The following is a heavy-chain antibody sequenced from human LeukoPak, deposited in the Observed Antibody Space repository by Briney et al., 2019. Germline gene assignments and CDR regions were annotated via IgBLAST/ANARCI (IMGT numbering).Heavy chain of an antibody. V-gene: IGHV4-59*01. CDR1: GGSISSYY. D-gene: IGHD6-13*01. Sequence: SETLSLTCTVCGGSISSYYWSWIRQPPGKGLGWIGYIYYSGSTNYNPSLKSRVTISVDTSKNQFSLKLSSVTAADTAVYYCARATRRAAAGTRAFDIGGQGTMVTVSS. J-gene: IGHJ3*02. CDR2: IYYSGST. CDR3: ARATRRAAAGTRAFDI.